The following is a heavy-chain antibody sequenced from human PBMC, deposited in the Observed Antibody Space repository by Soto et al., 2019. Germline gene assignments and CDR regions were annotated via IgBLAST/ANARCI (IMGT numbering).Heavy chain of an antibody. D-gene: IGHD2-2*03. CDR1: GGSISSGGYY. CDR2: IYYSGST. CDR3: ARDLGYCSSTSCYSGRDDAFDI. J-gene: IGHJ3*02. Sequence: SETLSLTCTVSGGSISSGGYYWSWIRQHPGKGLEWIGYIYYSGSTYYNPSLKSRVTISVDTSKNQFSLKLSSVTAADTAVYYCARDLGYCSSTSCYSGRDDAFDIWGQGTMVTVSS. V-gene: IGHV4-31*03.